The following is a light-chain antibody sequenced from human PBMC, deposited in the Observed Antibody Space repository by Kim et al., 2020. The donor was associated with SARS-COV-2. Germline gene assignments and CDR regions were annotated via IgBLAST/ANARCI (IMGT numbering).Light chain of an antibody. CDR3: NSRDSSGYRLG. CDR1: SLRSYY. Sequence: SSDLTQDPAVAVALAQIVRITCQGDSLRSYYASWYQQKPGQAPVLVIYGKNNRPSAIPDRFSGSSSGNTASLTITGAQAEDEADYYCNSRDSSGYRLGFGGG. V-gene: IGLV3-19*01. J-gene: IGLJ2*01. CDR2: GKN.